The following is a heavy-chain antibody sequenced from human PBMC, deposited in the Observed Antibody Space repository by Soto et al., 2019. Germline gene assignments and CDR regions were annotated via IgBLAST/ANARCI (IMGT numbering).Heavy chain of an antibody. CDR2: IYYSGST. CDR3: ARSTSMHAFDI. V-gene: IGHV4-31*02. J-gene: IGHJ3*02. Sequence: RQHPGKGLEWIGYIYYSGSTYYNPSLKSRVTISLDTSQNQFSLKLTSVTAADTAVYYCARSTSMHAFDIWGQGTMVTVSS.